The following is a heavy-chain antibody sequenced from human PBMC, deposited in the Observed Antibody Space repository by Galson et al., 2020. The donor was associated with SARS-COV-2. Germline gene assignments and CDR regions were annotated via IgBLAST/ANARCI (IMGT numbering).Heavy chain of an antibody. CDR2: INHSGGA. Sequence: ETSETLSLTCAVYVGSFSGFSWSWVRQSPGKGLEWIGEINHSGGANYNPSLKSRVTISVDTSRNQFSLKLTSVTAAETGVYFCARGRIGVVPSPLLGLGPYYEYYAMDVWGQGTTITVSS. J-gene: IGHJ6*02. CDR1: VGSFSGFS. CDR3: ARGRIGVVPSPLLGLGPYYEYYAMDV. V-gene: IGHV4-34*01. D-gene: IGHD2-8*01.